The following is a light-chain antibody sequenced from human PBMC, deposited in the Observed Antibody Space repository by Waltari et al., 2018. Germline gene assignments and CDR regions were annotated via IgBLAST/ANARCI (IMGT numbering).Light chain of an antibody. CDR3: TEGAQWYT. J-gene: IGKJ2*01. V-gene: IGKV2-30*01. Sequence: DVVLTQSPLSLSVTLGQSASVSCRSSQSLAFSDGKTYLNWFHQRPGQSPRRLIYKVSNRESGVPDRISGSGSGTDFALKISRVEAEDVGVYYCTEGAQWYTFGQGTKLEIK. CDR2: KVS. CDR1: QSLAFSDGKTY.